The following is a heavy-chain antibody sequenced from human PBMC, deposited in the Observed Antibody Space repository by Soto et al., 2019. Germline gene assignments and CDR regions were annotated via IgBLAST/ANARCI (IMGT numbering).Heavy chain of an antibody. CDR3: AKTSSGLDY. CDR2: ISGSGGST. J-gene: IGHJ4*01. D-gene: IGHD3-22*01. Sequence: RASMRLSCAPYGFTFSSYAMSWVRQAPGKGREWVSAISGSGGSTYYADSVKGRFTISRDNSKNTLYLQMNSLRAEDTAVYYCAKTSSGLDYWGHGTLVTVSS. CDR1: GFTFSSYA. V-gene: IGHV3-23*01.